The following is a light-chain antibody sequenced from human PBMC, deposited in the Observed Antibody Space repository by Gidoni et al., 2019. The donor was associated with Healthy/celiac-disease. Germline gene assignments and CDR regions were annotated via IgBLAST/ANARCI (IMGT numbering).Light chain of an antibody. Sequence: ATLSVSPGERATLSCRASQSVSSNLAWYQQKPGQAPRLLIYGESTRATGIPARFSGSGSGTEFTLTISSLQSEDFAVYYCQQYNNWLSITFGQGTRLEIK. CDR2: GES. J-gene: IGKJ5*01. V-gene: IGKV3-15*01. CDR1: QSVSSN. CDR3: QQYNNWLSIT.